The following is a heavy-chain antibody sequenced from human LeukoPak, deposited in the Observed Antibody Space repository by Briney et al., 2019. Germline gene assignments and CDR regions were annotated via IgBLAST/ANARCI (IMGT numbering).Heavy chain of an antibody. V-gene: IGHV3-30*18. CDR2: ISYDGSNK. CDR1: GFTFSRYG. J-gene: IGHJ6*02. D-gene: IGHD3-3*01. CDR3: AKFFWSGYSVNYYYYGMDV. Sequence: PGRSLRLSCAASGFTFSRYGMHWVRQAPGKGLEWVAVISYDGSNKYYEDSVKGRLTISRDNSKNTLYLQMNSLRAEDRAVYYCAKFFWSGYSVNYYYYGMDVWGQGTTVTVSS.